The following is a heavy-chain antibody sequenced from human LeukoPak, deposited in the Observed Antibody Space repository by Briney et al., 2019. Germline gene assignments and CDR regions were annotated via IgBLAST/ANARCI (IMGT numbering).Heavy chain of an antibody. D-gene: IGHD2-15*01. V-gene: IGHV4-59*01. Sequence: PSETLSLTCTVSGGSISSYYWSWIRQPPGKGLEWIGYIYYSGSTNYNPSLKSRVTISVDTSKNQFSLKLSSVTAADTAVYYCARDLYCRGGSCPHDAFAPWGQGTLVTVSS. J-gene: IGHJ5*02. CDR1: GGSISSYY. CDR2: IYYSGST. CDR3: ARDLYCRGGSCPHDAFAP.